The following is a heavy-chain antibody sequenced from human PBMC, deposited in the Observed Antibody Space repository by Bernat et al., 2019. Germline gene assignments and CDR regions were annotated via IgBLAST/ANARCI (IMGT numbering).Heavy chain of an antibody. CDR3: AALATFFIDY. V-gene: IGHV3-30-3*01. D-gene: IGHD3-3*02. J-gene: IGHJ4*02. CDR2: ISYDGSNK. CDR1: GFTFSSYA. Sequence: QVQLVESGGGVVQPGRSLRLSCAASGFTFSSYAMHWVRQAPGKGLEWVAVISYDGSNKYYADSVKGRFTISRDNSKNTLYLQMNSLGAEDTAVYYCAALATFFIDYWGQGTLVTVSS.